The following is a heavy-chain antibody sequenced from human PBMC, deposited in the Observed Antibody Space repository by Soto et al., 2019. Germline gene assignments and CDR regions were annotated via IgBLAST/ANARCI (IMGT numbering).Heavy chain of an antibody. CDR3: AKSPVRAARGWFDP. CDR1: GFTFSSYA. J-gene: IGHJ5*02. Sequence: LRLSCAASGFTFSSYAMSWVRQAPGKGLEWVSAVSGSGGSTYYADSVKGRFTISRDNSKNTLYLQMNSLRAEDTAVYYCAKSPVRAARGWFDPWGQGTLVTVSS. D-gene: IGHD6-6*01. CDR2: VSGSGGST. V-gene: IGHV3-23*01.